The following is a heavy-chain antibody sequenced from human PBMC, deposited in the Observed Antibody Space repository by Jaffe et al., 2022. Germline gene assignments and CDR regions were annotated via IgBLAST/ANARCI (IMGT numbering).Heavy chain of an antibody. Sequence: EVQLVESGGGLVQPGGSLRLSCAASGFTVSSNYMSWVRQAPGKGLEWVSVIYSGGSTYYADSVKGRFTISRHNSKNTLYLQMNSLRAEDTAVYYCARETLDIVVVPAATDEDYYYYYYMDVWGKGTTVTVSS. J-gene: IGHJ6*03. V-gene: IGHV3-53*04. CDR1: GFTVSSNY. CDR2: IYSGGST. CDR3: ARETLDIVVVPAATDEDYYYYYYMDV. D-gene: IGHD2-2*03.